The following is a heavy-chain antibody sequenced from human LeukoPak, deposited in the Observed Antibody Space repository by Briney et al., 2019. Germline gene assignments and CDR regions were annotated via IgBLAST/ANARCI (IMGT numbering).Heavy chain of an antibody. CDR3: ARVGVPQYAFDI. Sequence: PGGSLRLSCAASGFTFCTYWMHWVRQAPGKGLVWVSRINSDGSGTSYADSVKGRFTISRDNAKNTLYLQMNSLRAEDTAVYSCARVGVPQYAFDIWGQGTWVTVSS. CDR1: GFTFCTYW. V-gene: IGHV3-74*01. CDR2: INSDGSGT. J-gene: IGHJ3*02. D-gene: IGHD2-2*01.